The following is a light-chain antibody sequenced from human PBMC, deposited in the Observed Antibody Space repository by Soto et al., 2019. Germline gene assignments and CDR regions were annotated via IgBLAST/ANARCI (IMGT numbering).Light chain of an antibody. Sequence: QPVLTQPPSASGAPGQMVTISCSGSRSNIGSNTVNWYQQLPGTAPKLIIYSNNQRPSGVPDRFSGSKSGTSASLAISGLQSEDEADYYCAAWDDSLIGVFGGGTKLTVL. J-gene: IGLJ2*01. CDR3: AAWDDSLIGV. CDR2: SNN. V-gene: IGLV1-44*01. CDR1: RSNIGSNT.